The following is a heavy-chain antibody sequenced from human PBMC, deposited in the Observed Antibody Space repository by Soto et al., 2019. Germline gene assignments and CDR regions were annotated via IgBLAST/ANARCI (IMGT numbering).Heavy chain of an antibody. V-gene: IGHV4-59*01. D-gene: IGHD3-10*01. CDR3: ARGLHSGSYFTPHYYGMDV. Sequence: PSETLLTCTVSGGSISSYYWSWIRQPPGKGLEWIGYIYYSGSTNYNPSLKSRVTISVDTSKNQFSLKLSSVTAADTAVFYCARGLHSGSYFTPHYYGMDVWGQGTTVTVSS. CDR2: IYYSGST. J-gene: IGHJ6*02. CDR1: GGSISSYY.